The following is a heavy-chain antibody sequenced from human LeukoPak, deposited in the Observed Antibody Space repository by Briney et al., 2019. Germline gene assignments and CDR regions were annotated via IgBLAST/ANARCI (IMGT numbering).Heavy chain of an antibody. CDR1: GFTFSTYT. CDR2: IGNNGGGI. Sequence: GGSLRLSCAASGFTFSTYTMYWVRHPPGKRLEWVSIIGNNGGGIHYADSVKGRFAISRDNFKNALYLQMNSLRVEDTAVYYCAIDPNWGTHSWGQGVLVTVSS. J-gene: IGHJ4*02. V-gene: IGHV3-23*01. CDR3: AIDPNWGTHS. D-gene: IGHD7-27*01.